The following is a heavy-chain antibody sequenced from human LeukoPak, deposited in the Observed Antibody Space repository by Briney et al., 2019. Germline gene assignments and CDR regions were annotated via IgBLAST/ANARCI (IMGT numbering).Heavy chain of an antibody. D-gene: IGHD1-26*01. CDR2: IYYSGST. CDR3: ARWIVGATSAAFDI. CDR1: GGSISSSSYY. V-gene: IGHV4-39*01. Sequence: SETLSLTCTVSGGSISSSSYYWGWIRQPPGKGLEWIGSIYYSGSTHYNPSLKSRVTISVDTSKNQFSLKLSSVTAADTAVYYCARWIVGATSAAFDIWGQGTMVTVSS. J-gene: IGHJ3*02.